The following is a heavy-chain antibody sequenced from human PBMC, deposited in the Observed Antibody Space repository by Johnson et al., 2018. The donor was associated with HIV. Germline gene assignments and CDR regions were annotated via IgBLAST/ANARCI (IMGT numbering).Heavy chain of an antibody. V-gene: IGHV3-30*02. CDR1: GFTFSSYG. D-gene: IGHD7-27*01. CDR2: IKQDGSEK. CDR3: AKDLGTGDDAFDI. J-gene: IGHJ3*02. Sequence: QVQLVESGGGVVQPGGSLRLSCAASGFTFSSYGMHWVRQAPGKGLEWVANIKQDGSEKYYADSVKGRFTISRDNSKNTLYLQMNSLRAEDTAVYYCAKDLGTGDDAFDIWGQGTMVTVSS.